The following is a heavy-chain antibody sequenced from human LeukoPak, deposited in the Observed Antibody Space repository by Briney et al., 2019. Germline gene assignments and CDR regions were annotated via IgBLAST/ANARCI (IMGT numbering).Heavy chain of an antibody. CDR3: ARGYDYVWGSWDDAFDI. CDR2: ISAYNGNT. J-gene: IGHJ3*02. D-gene: IGHD3-16*01. CDR1: GYTFTSYG. V-gene: IGHV1-18*01. Sequence: GASVKVSCKVSGYTFTSYGISWVRQAPGQGLEWMGWISAYNGNTNYAQKLQGRVTMTTDTSTSTAYMELRSLRSDDTAVYYCARGYDYVWGSWDDAFDIWGQGTMVTVSS.